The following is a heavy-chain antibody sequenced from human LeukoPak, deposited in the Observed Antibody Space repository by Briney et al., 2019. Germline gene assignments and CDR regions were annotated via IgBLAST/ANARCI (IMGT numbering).Heavy chain of an antibody. D-gene: IGHD2-15*01. CDR2: TNGDGRET. J-gene: IGHJ4*02. CDR3: ARSSDKGTVDY. Sequence: GGSLRLSCAVSGFTFHSYWVSSVRQAPGKGLEWVANTNGDGRETHYVDAVKGRCTISRDNAINTLYLQMDSLRVEDTAVYYCARSSDKGTVDYWGQGTLVTISS. V-gene: IGHV3-7*01. CDR1: GFTFHSYW.